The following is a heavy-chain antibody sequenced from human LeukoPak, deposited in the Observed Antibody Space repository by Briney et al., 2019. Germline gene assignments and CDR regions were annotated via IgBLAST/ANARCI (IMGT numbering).Heavy chain of an antibody. J-gene: IGHJ4*02. CDR3: TTDPIMNWNYPDY. CDR1: GFTFSNAW. CDR2: IKSKTDGGTT. Sequence: GGSLRLSCAASGFTFSNAWMSWVRQAPGKGLEWVGRIKSKTDGGTTDYAAPVKGRFTISRDDSKNTLYLQMNSLKTEDTAVYYCTTDPIMNWNYPDYWGQGTLVTVSS. D-gene: IGHD1-1*01. V-gene: IGHV3-15*01.